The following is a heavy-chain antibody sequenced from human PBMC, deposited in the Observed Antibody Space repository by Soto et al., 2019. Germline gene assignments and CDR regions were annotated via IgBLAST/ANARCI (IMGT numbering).Heavy chain of an antibody. CDR3: AGSVDP. CDR1: GGSISSGGYY. V-gene: IGHV4-31*03. CDR2: IYYSGCT. Sequence: QVQLQESGPGLVKPSQTLSLTCTVSGGSISSGGYYWSWTRQHPGKGLEWIGYIYYSGCTHYHPALNSRVTISVATSTNMFSLKLSSVTAAVTAVYYCAGSVDPWGQGTLVTVSS. J-gene: IGHJ5*02.